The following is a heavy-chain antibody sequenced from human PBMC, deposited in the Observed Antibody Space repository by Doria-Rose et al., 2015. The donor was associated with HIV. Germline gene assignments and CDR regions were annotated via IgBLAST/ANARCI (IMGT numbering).Heavy chain of an antibody. Sequence: QVQLQQWGAGLLKPSETLSLTCAVYGGSFSGYYWNWIRQSPSKGLEWLGEINHGEYTNYNPSLKSRVTISIETTKNQFSLNLTSVTAADTALYYCARGRAQTFDCWGQGTLVTVSS. V-gene: IGHV4-34*01. CDR1: GGSFSGYY. J-gene: IGHJ4*02. CDR2: INHGEYT. CDR3: ARGRAQTFDC.